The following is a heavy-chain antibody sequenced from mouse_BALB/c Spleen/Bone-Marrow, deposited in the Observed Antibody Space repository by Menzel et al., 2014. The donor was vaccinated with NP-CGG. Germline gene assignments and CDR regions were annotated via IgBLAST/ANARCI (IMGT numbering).Heavy chain of an antibody. Sequence: EVHLVESGPELEKPGASVKISCKTSGYSFTGYNMNWVTQRNGKSLEWIGNINPYYGSTGYNQRFKGKATLTVDKSSSTAFMQLKGLTSEDSAVYYCARSDGINFAMDFWGQGTSVTVSS. V-gene: IGHV1S135*01. J-gene: IGHJ4*01. CDR3: ARSDGINFAMDF. CDR2: INPYYGST. D-gene: IGHD2-1*01. CDR1: GYSFTGYN.